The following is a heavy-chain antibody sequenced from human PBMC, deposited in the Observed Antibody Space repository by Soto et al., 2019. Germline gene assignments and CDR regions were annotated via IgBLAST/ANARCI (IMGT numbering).Heavy chain of an antibody. CDR1: GFTFTNYG. Sequence: PGGSLRLSCAASGFTFTNYGMHWVRQVPGKGLEWVAVIWSDGNNKYSPDSVKGRFTISRDNSNNTVYLQMNSLRAEDTAVYYCARDRGTSWVFDYWGQGTLVTVSS. D-gene: IGHD6-13*01. CDR3: ARDRGTSWVFDY. J-gene: IGHJ4*02. CDR2: IWSDGNNK. V-gene: IGHV3-33*01.